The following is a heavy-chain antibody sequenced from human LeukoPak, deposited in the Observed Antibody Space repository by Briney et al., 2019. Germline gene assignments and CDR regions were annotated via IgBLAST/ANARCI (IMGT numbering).Heavy chain of an antibody. V-gene: IGHV3-23*01. Sequence: GGSLRLSCAPSGFTFSTYAMVWVRQAPGKGLEWVSAISGSGGSTYYADSVKGRFTISRDNSKNTLYLQMNSLRAEDTAVYYCAKAVATRSLAFDYWGQGTLVTVSS. CDR1: GFTFSTYA. D-gene: IGHD5-12*01. CDR2: ISGSGGST. CDR3: AKAVATRSLAFDY. J-gene: IGHJ4*02.